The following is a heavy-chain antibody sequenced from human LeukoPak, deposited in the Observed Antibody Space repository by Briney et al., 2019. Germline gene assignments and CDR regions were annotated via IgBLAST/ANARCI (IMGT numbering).Heavy chain of an antibody. V-gene: IGHV3-48*03. Sequence: PGGARRLSSATPGFTFPISEKKRGRPAPGMGGGWVFHITSGGGTIYYADSVKGRFTISRDNAKRSLYLQMNSLRAEDTAVYYCARRDGESRYYFDYWGQGTLVTVSS. CDR3: ARRDGESRYYFDY. CDR1: GFTFPISE. J-gene: IGHJ4*02. D-gene: IGHD4-17*01. CDR2: ITSGGGTI.